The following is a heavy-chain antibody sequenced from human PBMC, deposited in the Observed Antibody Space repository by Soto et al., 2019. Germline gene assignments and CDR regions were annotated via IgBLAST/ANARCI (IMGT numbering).Heavy chain of an antibody. CDR2: INPSGGST. V-gene: IGHV1-46*01. J-gene: IGHJ4*02. D-gene: IGHD2-15*01. CDR3: ARAQWGYCSGGSCLVDY. CDR1: GYTSTSYY. Sequence: ASVKVSCKASGYTSTSYYMHWVRQAPGQGLEWMGIINPSGGSTSYAQKFQGRVTMTRDTSTSTVYMELSSLRSEDTAVYYCARAQWGYCSGGSCLVDYWGQGTLVTVSS.